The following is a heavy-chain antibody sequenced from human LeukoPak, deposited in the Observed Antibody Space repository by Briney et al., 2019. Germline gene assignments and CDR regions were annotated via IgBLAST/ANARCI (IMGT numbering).Heavy chain of an antibody. CDR3: ARRRGYSYGYPLDY. D-gene: IGHD5-18*01. Sequence: PSETLSLTCAVYGGSFSGYYWSWIRQPPGKGLEWIGEINHSGSTNYNPSLKSRVTISVDTSKNQFSLKLSSVTAADTAVYYCARRRGYSYGYPLDYWGQGTLSPSPQ. J-gene: IGHJ4*02. CDR1: GGSFSGYY. CDR2: INHSGST. V-gene: IGHV4-34*01.